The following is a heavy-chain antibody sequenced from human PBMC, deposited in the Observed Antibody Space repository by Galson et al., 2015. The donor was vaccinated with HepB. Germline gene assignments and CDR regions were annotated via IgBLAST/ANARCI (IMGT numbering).Heavy chain of an antibody. CDR1: GDTFNNYI. V-gene: IGHV1-69*06. Sequence: SVKVSCKASGDTFNNYIFTWVRQAPGQGLEWMGGIIPMFDRTNYAQKFQGRLTITADRSTSTAYLELGSLRSEDTAIYYCARAQEVCRGGNCHWGWFDPWGQGSLVTVSS. J-gene: IGHJ5*02. D-gene: IGHD2-15*01. CDR3: ARAQEVCRGGNCHWGWFDP. CDR2: IIPMFDRT.